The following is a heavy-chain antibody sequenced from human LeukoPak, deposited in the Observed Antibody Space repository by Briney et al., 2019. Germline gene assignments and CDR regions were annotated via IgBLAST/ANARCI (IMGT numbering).Heavy chain of an antibody. J-gene: IGHJ5*02. CDR1: GYTFTSYD. CDR2: MNPNSGNT. CDR3: ARGCSSTSCYNSMYNWFDP. D-gene: IGHD2-2*02. Sequence: ASVEVSCKASGYTFTSYDINWVRQATGQGLEWMGWMNPNSGNTGYAQKFQGRVTITRNTSISTAYMELSSLRSEDTAVYYCARGCSSTSCYNSMYNWFDPWGQGTLVTVSS. V-gene: IGHV1-8*03.